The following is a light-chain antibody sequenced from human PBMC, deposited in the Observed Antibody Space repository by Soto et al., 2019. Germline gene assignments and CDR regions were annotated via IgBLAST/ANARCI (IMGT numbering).Light chain of an antibody. J-gene: IGKJ4*01. Sequence: DIQMTQSPSTLSASVGDGGTITCRASQSVGGWLAWYQQKPGKAPNLLIYKASALEGGFPSRFSGSGSGTEFSLTISSLQPDDFATYYCQQYSAYPLTFGGGTKVEVK. CDR1: QSVGGW. CDR2: KAS. V-gene: IGKV1-5*03. CDR3: QQYSAYPLT.